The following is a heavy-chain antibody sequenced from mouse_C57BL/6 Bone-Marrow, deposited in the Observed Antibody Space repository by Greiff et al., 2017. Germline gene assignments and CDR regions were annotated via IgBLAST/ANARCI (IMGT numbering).Heavy chain of an antibody. V-gene: IGHV1-7*01. Sequence: QVQLQQSGAELAKPGASVKLSCKASGYTFTSYWMHWVKQRPGQGLEWIGYINPSSGYTKYNQKFKDKATLTAAKSSSTAYMQLSSLTYEDSAVDYCARYPSDGYYMAYWGQGTLVTVSA. CDR1: GYTFTSYW. CDR3: ARYPSDGYYMAY. CDR2: INPSSGYT. D-gene: IGHD2-3*01. J-gene: IGHJ3*01.